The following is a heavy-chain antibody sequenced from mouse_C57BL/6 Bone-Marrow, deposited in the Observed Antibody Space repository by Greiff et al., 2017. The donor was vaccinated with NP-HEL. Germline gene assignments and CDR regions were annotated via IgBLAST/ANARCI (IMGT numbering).Heavy chain of an antibody. V-gene: IGHV3-6*01. Sequence: EVKLVESGPGLVKPSQSLSLTCSVTGYSITSGYYWNWIRQFPGNKLEWMGYISYDGSNNYNPSLKNRISITRDTSKNQFFLKLNSGTTEDTATYYCARGGYGGVYWGQGTTLTVSS. D-gene: IGHD2-14*01. J-gene: IGHJ2*01. CDR1: GYSITSGYY. CDR2: ISYDGSN. CDR3: ARGGYGGVY.